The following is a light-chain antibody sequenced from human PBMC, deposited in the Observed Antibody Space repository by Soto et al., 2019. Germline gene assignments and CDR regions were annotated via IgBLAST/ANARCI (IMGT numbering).Light chain of an antibody. CDR2: AAS. Sequence: EIVMTQSPATLSVSPGESATLSCRASQSVSSDLAWYQQKPGQAPRLLIHAASTGATGIPARFSGSGSETEFTLTISSMQSEDFAVYYCQQYNNWPYTFGQGTKVDIK. CDR3: QQYNNWPYT. V-gene: IGKV3-15*01. J-gene: IGKJ2*01. CDR1: QSVSSD.